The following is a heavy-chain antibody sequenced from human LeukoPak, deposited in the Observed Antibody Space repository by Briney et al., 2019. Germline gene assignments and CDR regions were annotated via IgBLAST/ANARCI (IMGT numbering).Heavy chain of an antibody. V-gene: IGHV4-59*12. CDR1: GGSISSYY. J-gene: IGHJ5*02. D-gene: IGHD1-1*01. CDR2: IYYSGST. CDR3: AKDAWSEGFDP. Sequence: SETQSLTCTVSGGSISSYYWSWIRQPPGKGLEWIGYIYYSGSTNYNPSLKSRVTISVDTSKNQFSLKLSSVTAADTAVYYCAKDAWSEGFDPWGQGTLVTVSS.